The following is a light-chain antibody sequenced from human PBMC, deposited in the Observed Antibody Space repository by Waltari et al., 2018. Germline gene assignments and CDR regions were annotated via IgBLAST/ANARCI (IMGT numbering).Light chain of an antibody. CDR3: QQYDTSSWT. CDR1: PSVTSTY. CDR2: GVS. J-gene: IGKJ1*01. Sequence: EFVLTQSPGTLSLSPGDSATLSCRASPSVTSTYLAWYQQKPGQAPRLLIYGVSKRATGTPDRFTASGSGTDFTLAISRLEPEDFAVYFCQQYDTSSWTFGQGTKVEVK. V-gene: IGKV3-20*01.